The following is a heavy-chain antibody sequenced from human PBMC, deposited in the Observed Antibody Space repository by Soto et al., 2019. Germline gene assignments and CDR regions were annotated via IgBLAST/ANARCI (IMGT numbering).Heavy chain of an antibody. CDR2: IIPIFGTA. CDR3: ARVRYYYDSSGRDAFDI. V-gene: IGHV1-69*06. J-gene: IGHJ3*02. D-gene: IGHD3-22*01. CDR1: GGTFSSYA. Sequence: SVKVSCKASGGTFSSYAISWVRQAPGQGLEWMGGIIPIFGTANYAQKFQGRVTITADKSTSTAYMELSSLRSEDTAVYYCARVRYYYDSSGRDAFDIWGQGTMVTVSS.